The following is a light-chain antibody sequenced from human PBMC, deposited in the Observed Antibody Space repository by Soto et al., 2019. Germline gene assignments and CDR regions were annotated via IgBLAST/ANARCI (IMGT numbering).Light chain of an antibody. CDR3: QVWDSSSVHWV. J-gene: IGLJ3*02. CDR1: DIGTKS. Sequence: SYDLTQPPSVSVAPGETARITCGGNDIGTKSVHWYQQKPGQAPVLVIYYDSDRPSGIPERLSGSNSGNTATLTISRVEVGDEADYYCQVWDSSSVHWVFGGGTKLTVL. CDR2: YDS. V-gene: IGLV3-21*04.